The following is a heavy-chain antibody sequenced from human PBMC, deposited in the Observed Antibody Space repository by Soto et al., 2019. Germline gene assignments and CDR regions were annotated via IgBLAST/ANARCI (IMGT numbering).Heavy chain of an antibody. CDR1: GYTFTSYG. Sequence: ASVKVSCKASGYTFTSYGISWVRQAPGQGLEWMGWISAYNGNTNYAQKLQGRVTMTTDTSTSTAYMELRSLRSDDTAVYYCARPFKVRGVIKWYYFDYWGQGTLVTVSS. D-gene: IGHD3-10*01. J-gene: IGHJ4*02. V-gene: IGHV1-18*01. CDR3: ARPFKVRGVIKWYYFDY. CDR2: ISAYNGNT.